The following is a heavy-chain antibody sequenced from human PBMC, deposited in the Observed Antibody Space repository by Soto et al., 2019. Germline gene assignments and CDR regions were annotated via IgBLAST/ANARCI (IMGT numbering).Heavy chain of an antibody. CDR1: EFTFSSYA. J-gene: IGHJ6*02. CDR2: ISGSGGST. Sequence: GGSLRLSCAASEFTFSSYAMSWVRQAPGKGLEWVSAISGSGGSTYYADSVKGRFTISRDNSKNTLYLQMNSLRAEDTAVYYCAKDQNIQLWPRYYYYGMDVWGQGTTVTVSS. V-gene: IGHV3-23*01. D-gene: IGHD5-18*01. CDR3: AKDQNIQLWPRYYYYGMDV.